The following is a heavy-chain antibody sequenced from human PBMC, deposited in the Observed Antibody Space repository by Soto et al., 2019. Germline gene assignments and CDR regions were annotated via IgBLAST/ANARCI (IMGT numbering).Heavy chain of an antibody. D-gene: IGHD6-6*01. J-gene: IGHJ4*02. V-gene: IGHV4-34*01. CDR3: ASNGQGIAARQEDY. Sequence: SETLSLTCAVYGGSFSGYYWSWIRQPPGKGLEWIGEINHSGSTNYNPSLKSRDTISGDTSKNQFSLKLSSVTAADTAVYYCASNGQGIAARQEDYWGQGTLVTVSS. CDR2: INHSGST. CDR1: GGSFSGYY.